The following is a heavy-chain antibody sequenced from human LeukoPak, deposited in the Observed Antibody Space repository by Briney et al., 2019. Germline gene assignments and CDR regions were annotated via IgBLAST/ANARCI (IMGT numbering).Heavy chain of an antibody. J-gene: IGHJ3*02. Sequence: GGSLRLSCAASGFTVSSNYMSWVRQAPGKGLGWVSVIYSGGSTYYADSVKGRFTISRDNSKNTLYLQMNSLRAEDTAVYYCARGSPWELLGAFDIWGQGTMVTVSS. CDR3: ARGSPWELLGAFDI. CDR1: GFTVSSNY. D-gene: IGHD1-26*01. CDR2: IYSGGST. V-gene: IGHV3-53*01.